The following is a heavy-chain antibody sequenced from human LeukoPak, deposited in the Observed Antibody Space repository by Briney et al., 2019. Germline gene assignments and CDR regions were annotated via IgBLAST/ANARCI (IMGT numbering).Heavy chain of an antibody. V-gene: IGHV3-7*03. J-gene: IGHJ4*02. D-gene: IGHD2-15*01. CDR1: GFAFNTYW. Sequence: PGGSLRLSCAASGFAFNTYWMSWVRQAPGKGLEWVANIKEDGSKKYYVDSVKGRFTISRDNAKYSVYLQMNSLRAEDTAVYYCARDRSYCIGADCYWGRLDYWGQGSLVTVSS. CDR2: IKEDGSKK. CDR3: ARDRSYCIGADCYWGRLDY.